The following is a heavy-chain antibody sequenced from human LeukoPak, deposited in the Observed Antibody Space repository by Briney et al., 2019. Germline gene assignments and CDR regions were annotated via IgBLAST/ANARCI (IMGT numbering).Heavy chain of an antibody. V-gene: IGHV4-39*07. CDR2: IFYSGST. J-gene: IGHJ6*03. Sequence: SETLSLTCTVSGGSISTSNYYWGWIRQPPGKGLEWIGNIFYSGSTYYSPSLRSRVTISLDTSRNQFSLKLNSVTAADTAVYYCARGRVSSSTWYSTHYYFFYMDFWGKGTTVTVSS. CDR1: GGSISTSNYY. D-gene: IGHD4-11*01. CDR3: ARGRVSSSTWYSTHYYFFYMDF.